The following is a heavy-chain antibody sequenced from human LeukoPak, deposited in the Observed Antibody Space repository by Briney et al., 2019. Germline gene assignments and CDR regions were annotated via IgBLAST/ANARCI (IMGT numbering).Heavy chain of an antibody. Sequence: GRSPRLSCAASGFTFSSYAMHWVRQAPGKGLEWVAVISYDGSNKYYADSVKGRFTISRDNSKNTLYLQMNSPRAEDTAVYYCARDQGDDLIAVAGIDYWGQGTLVTVSS. V-gene: IGHV3-30-3*01. CDR1: GFTFSSYA. CDR3: ARDQGDDLIAVAGIDY. CDR2: ISYDGSNK. D-gene: IGHD6-19*01. J-gene: IGHJ4*02.